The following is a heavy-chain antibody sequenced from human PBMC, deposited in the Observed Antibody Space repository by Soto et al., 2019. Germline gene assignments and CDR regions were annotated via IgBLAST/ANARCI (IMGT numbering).Heavy chain of an antibody. V-gene: IGHV4-59*01. CDR1: GGPISSYY. CDR3: ARALRVAATLYYYGMDV. D-gene: IGHD2-15*01. J-gene: IGHJ6*02. Sequence: PSETLSLTCTVSGGPISSYYWSWIRQPPGKGLEWIGYIYYSGSTNYNPSLKSRVTISVDTSKNQFSLKLSSVAAADTAVYYCARALRVAATLYYYGMDVWGQGTTVTVSS. CDR2: IYYSGST.